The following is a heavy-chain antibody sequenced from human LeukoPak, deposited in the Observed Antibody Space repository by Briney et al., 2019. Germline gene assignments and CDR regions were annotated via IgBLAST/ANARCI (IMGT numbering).Heavy chain of an antibody. J-gene: IGHJ4*02. D-gene: IGHD3-22*01. Sequence: GASVKVFCKASGGTFSSYAISWVRQAPGQGLEWMGRIIPILGIANYAQKFQGRVTITADKSTSTAYMELSSLRSEDTAVYYCARGRVVVSPFDYWGQGTLVTVSS. CDR2: IIPILGIA. CDR1: GGTFSSYA. CDR3: ARGRVVVSPFDY. V-gene: IGHV1-69*04.